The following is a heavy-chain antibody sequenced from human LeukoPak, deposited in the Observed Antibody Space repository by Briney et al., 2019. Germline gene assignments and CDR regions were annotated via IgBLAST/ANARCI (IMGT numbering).Heavy chain of an antibody. Sequence: ASVKVSCKASGYTFTSYGISWVRQAPGQGLEWMGWISAYNGNTNYAQKLQGRVTITADKSTSTAYMELSSLRSEDTAVYYCARGWRPYARTYYYYYGMDVWGQGTTVTVSS. V-gene: IGHV1-18*01. CDR3: ARGWRPYARTYYYYYGMDV. CDR2: ISAYNGNT. D-gene: IGHD6-6*01. CDR1: GYTFTSYG. J-gene: IGHJ6*02.